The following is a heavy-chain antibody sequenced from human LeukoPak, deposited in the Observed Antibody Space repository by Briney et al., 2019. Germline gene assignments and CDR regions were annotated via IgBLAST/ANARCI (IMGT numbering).Heavy chain of an antibody. CDR2: ITHSGGT. J-gene: IGHJ3*02. CDR1: GGSFSGYY. CDR3: ARLGGTQKGYAFDI. D-gene: IGHD1-1*01. V-gene: IGHV4-34*01. Sequence: PSETLSLTCAVYGGSFSGYYWSWIRQPPGKGLEWIGEITHSGGTNYNPSLKSRVTISVAPSKNQFSLKLSPVTAADTAVYYCARLGGTQKGYAFDIWGQGTMVTVSS.